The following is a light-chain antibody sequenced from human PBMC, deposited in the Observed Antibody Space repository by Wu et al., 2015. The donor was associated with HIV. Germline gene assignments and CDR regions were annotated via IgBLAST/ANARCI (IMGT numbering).Light chain of an antibody. J-gene: IGKJ4*01. V-gene: IGKV1-9*01. CDR2: AAS. CDR3: QQLNSYPVT. CDR1: QDISSY. Sequence: DIQLTQSPSLLSASVGGRVTTTCRASQDISSYLAWYQQNPGKAPKLLIYAASTLQSGVPSRFSGSGSGTEFTLTINSLQPEDFATYYCQQLNSYPVTFGGGTKVEIK.